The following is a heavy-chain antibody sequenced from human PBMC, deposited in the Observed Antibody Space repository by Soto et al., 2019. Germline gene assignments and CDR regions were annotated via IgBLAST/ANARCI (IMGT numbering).Heavy chain of an antibody. CDR1: GGSITTSVL. Sequence: VQLTESGPGLVRPSGTLSLTCDVSGGSITTSVLWTWVRQFPGRGLEWIGEIAHDGHKNYNPSLSGRVTMSVDLSNSQFSIDVASVNVAETTVYFCAGGRDYDYWGQGTLVTVSS. J-gene: IGHJ4*02. CDR3: AGGRDYDY. D-gene: IGHD1-26*01. CDR2: IAHDGHK. V-gene: IGHV4-4*02.